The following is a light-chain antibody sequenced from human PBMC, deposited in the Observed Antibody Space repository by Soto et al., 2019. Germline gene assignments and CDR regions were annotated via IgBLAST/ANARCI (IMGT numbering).Light chain of an antibody. Sequence: QSALIQPRSVSGSPGQSVTISCTGTSSDVGVYKYVSWYRQHPGKAPKLMIYDVITRPSGVPDRFSGSKSGNTASLTISGLQAEDEADYYSCSYAGDYTFVFGSGTKLTVL. V-gene: IGLV2-11*01. CDR2: DVI. CDR3: CSYAGDYTFV. CDR1: SSDVGVYKY. J-gene: IGLJ1*01.